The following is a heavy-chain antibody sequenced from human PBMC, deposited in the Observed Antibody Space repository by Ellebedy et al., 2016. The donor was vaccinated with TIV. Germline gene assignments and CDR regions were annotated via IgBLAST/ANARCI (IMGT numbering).Heavy chain of an antibody. CDR3: ARAVGGSSSL. Sequence: GESLKISCAASGFTFSNYWMKWVRQAPGKGLEWVANIKQDGSEKYYVDSVKGRFTISRDNAKNSLFLQMNSLRVEDTAVYYCARAVGGSSSLWGQGTLVTVSS. CDR1: GFTFSNYW. D-gene: IGHD6-13*01. CDR2: IKQDGSEK. J-gene: IGHJ4*02. V-gene: IGHV3-7*03.